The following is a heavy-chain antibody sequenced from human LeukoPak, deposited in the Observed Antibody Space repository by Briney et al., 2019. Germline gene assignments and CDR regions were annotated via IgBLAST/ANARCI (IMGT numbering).Heavy chain of an antibody. CDR3: AKDSGSGWYGGRCAFDI. D-gene: IGHD6-19*01. J-gene: IGHJ3*02. V-gene: IGHV3-21*04. CDR2: ISSSSSYI. CDR1: GFTFSSYS. Sequence: GGSLRLSCAASGFTFSSYSMNWVRQAPGKGLEWVSSISSSSSYIYYADSVKGRFTISRDNAKNSLYLQMNSLRAEDTALYYCAKDSGSGWYGGRCAFDIWGQGTMVTVSS.